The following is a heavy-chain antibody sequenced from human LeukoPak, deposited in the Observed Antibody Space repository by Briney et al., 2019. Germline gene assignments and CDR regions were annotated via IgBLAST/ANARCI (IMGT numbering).Heavy chain of an antibody. Sequence: SETLSLTCAVYGGSFSGYYWSWIRQPPGKGLEWIGEINHSGSTNYNPSLKSRVTISVDTSKNQFSLKLSSVTAADTAVYYCARGRWSGYRYYFDYWGPGTLVTVSS. V-gene: IGHV4-34*01. CDR2: INHSGST. D-gene: IGHD3-3*01. CDR1: GGSFSGYY. J-gene: IGHJ4*02. CDR3: ARGRWSGYRYYFDY.